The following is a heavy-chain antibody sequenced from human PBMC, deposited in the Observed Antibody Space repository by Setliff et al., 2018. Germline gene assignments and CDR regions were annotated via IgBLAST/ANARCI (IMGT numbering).Heavy chain of an antibody. CDR3: ARGGTYSSGPLDS. V-gene: IGHV3-64*01. Sequence: GGSLRLSCAESRFTFSAYAMHWVRQAPGKGLEYVSSISSSGGNIYYPNSVKGRFTISRDNSKSTLYLQMGSLRAEDMSVYYCARGGTYSSGPLDSWGQGTLVTVSS. CDR1: RFTFSAYA. CDR2: ISSSGGNI. D-gene: IGHD3-22*01. J-gene: IGHJ4*02.